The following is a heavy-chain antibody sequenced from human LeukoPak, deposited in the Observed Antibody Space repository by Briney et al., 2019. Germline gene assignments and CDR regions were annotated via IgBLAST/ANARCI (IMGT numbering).Heavy chain of an antibody. CDR3: ATLDSYYDNSGRPLVPD. D-gene: IGHD3-22*01. CDR2: FNREDDEA. CDR1: GYTLTDFS. J-gene: IGHJ4*02. Sequence: GASVTVSFNISGYTLTDFSMHWVRQAPGKGLEWMGGFNREDDEAIYAPHFQGRVTVTEDTSTDTAYMELSSLRSEDTAVYYCATLDSYYDNSGRPLVPDWGQGTLVTVSS. V-gene: IGHV1-24*01.